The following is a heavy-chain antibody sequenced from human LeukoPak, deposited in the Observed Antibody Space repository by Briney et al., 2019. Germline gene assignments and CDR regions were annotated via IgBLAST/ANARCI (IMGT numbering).Heavy chain of an antibody. J-gene: IGHJ4*02. V-gene: IGHV3-7*01. CDR1: GFIFSNSW. D-gene: IGHD3-22*01. Sequence: GGSLRLSCAASGFIFSNSWMSWVRQSPGKGLAWAANINPVGSERHYVDSVKGRFTISRDNAKNSLYLQMNNLRGEDTALYYCARFFYDSSGFYPAFDSWGQGTLVTVSS. CDR3: ARFFYDSSGFYPAFDS. CDR2: INPVGSER.